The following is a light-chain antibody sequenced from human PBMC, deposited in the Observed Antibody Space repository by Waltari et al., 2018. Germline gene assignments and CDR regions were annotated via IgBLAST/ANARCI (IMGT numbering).Light chain of an antibody. CDR2: DAS. CDR3: QQYGVPPLT. J-gene: IGKJ4*01. V-gene: IGKV3-20*01. Sequence: EIVLTQSPGTLSLSPGEGATLSCRASQSVATISLAWYQQKVGQAPRLVIYDASTRATGIPDRFSGSGSGTDFTLTISRLEPEDFAVYYCQQYGVPPLTFGGGTKVEVK. CDR1: QSVATIS.